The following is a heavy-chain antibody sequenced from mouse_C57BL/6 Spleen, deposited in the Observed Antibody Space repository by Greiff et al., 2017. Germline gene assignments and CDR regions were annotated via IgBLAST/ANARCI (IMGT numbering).Heavy chain of an antibody. CDR1: GYAFSSSW. V-gene: IGHV1-82*01. D-gene: IGHD1-1*01. CDR2: IYPGDGDT. CDR3: AREWILSYYSSYYAMGY. J-gene: IGHJ4*01. Sequence: QVQLQQSGPELVKPGASVKISCKASGYAFSSSWMNWVKQRPGKGLEWIGRIYPGDGDTNYNGKFKGKATLTADKSSSTAYMQLSSLTTEDAAVYSCAREWILSYYSSYYAMGYWGQGASVTVSS.